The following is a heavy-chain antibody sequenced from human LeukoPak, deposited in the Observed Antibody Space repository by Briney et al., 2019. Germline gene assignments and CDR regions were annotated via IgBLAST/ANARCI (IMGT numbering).Heavy chain of an antibody. Sequence: SETLSLTCTVSGGSISSSSYYWGWIRQPAGKGLEWIGRIYTSGSTNYNPSLKSRVTMSVDTSKNQFSLKLSSVTAADTAVYYCARGRYSNLKGGWFDPWGQGTLVTVSS. CDR2: IYTSGST. D-gene: IGHD4-11*01. J-gene: IGHJ5*02. CDR1: GGSISSSSYY. V-gene: IGHV4-61*02. CDR3: ARGRYSNLKGGWFDP.